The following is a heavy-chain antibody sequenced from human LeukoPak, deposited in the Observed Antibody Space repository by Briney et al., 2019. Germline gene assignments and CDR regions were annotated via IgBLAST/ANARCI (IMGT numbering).Heavy chain of an antibody. J-gene: IGHJ4*02. CDR3: ARDHGDFRTSGLDY. D-gene: IGHD2-21*02. CDR1: GYSMTSGHF. Sequence: PSETLSLTCAVSGYSMTSGHFWGWIRQPPGRGLEWIVSVLYSGSTYYSPSLKSRVTISVDTSGNQFSLRLNSVTAADTAVYYCARDHGDFRTSGLDYWGQGILVTVSS. CDR2: VLYSGST. V-gene: IGHV4-38-2*02.